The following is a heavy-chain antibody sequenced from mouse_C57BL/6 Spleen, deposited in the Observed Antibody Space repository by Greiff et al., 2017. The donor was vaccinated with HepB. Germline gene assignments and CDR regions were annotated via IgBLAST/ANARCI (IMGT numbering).Heavy chain of an antibody. J-gene: IGHJ1*03. Sequence: EVQVVESGPGLVKPSQSLSLTCSVTGYSITSGYYWNWIRQFPGNKLEWMGYISYDGSNNYNPSLKNRISITRDTSKNQFFLKLNSVTTEDTATYYCARDDPRWYFDVWGTGTTVTVSS. CDR3: ARDDPRWYFDV. CDR2: ISYDGSN. CDR1: GYSITSGYY. V-gene: IGHV3-6*01.